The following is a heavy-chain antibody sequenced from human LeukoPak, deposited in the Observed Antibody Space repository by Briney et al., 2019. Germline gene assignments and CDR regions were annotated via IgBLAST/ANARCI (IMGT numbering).Heavy chain of an antibody. Sequence: GASVKVSCKASGYTFTSYYMHWVRQAPGQGLAWMGIINPSGGSTSYAQKFQGRVTMTRDTSTSTVYMELSSLRSEDTAVYYCARGGSDYGDYVGAFDIWGQGTMVTVSS. J-gene: IGHJ3*02. CDR2: INPSGGST. V-gene: IGHV1-46*01. D-gene: IGHD4-17*01. CDR1: GYTFTSYY. CDR3: ARGGSDYGDYVGAFDI.